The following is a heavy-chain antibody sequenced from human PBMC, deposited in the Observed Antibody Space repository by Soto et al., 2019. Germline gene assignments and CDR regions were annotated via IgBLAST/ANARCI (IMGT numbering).Heavy chain of an antibody. Sequence: PSETLSLTCTVSGGSISCGVYYWSWIRQPPGKGLEWIGYIYDSGSTYYNPSLKSRVTISVDTSKSQFSLRLSSVTAADTAVYYCAREIIPLTTDWYFDLWGRGTLVTVSS. CDR1: GGSISCGVYY. CDR2: IYDSGST. CDR3: AREIIPLTTDWYFDL. J-gene: IGHJ2*01. D-gene: IGHD4-17*01. V-gene: IGHV4-30-4*01.